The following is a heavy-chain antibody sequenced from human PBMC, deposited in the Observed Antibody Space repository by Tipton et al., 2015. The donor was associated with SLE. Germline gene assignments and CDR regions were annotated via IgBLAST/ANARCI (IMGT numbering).Heavy chain of an antibody. J-gene: IGHJ6*02. CDR1: GGSISSSSYP. CDR3: ATSDFYGSGQGLDV. CDR2: VYYSGKT. D-gene: IGHD2/OR15-2a*01. V-gene: IGHV4-39*07. Sequence: TLSLTYTVSGGSISSSSYPWAWIRQPPGKGLEWIGSVYYSGKTSYTPSLMNRVIISEDTSTNQFSLILSSVTAADTAVYYCATSDFYGSGQGLDVWGQGTTVTVSS.